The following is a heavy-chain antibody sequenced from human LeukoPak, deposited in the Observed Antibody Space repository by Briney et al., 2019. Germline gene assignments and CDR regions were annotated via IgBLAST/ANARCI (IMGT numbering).Heavy chain of an antibody. Sequence: GGSLRLSCAASGFTFSSSFMSWVRKTPGKGLEWVANIAQDGGEKNYVVSVEGRFTISRDNAKNSLYLEMNLLRAEDTAVYYCAREWNIQYSMGVDYWGQGTLVTVSS. D-gene: IGHD3-3*01. CDR1: GFTFSSSF. CDR2: IAQDGGEK. CDR3: AREWNIQYSMGVDY. J-gene: IGHJ4*02. V-gene: IGHV3-7*01.